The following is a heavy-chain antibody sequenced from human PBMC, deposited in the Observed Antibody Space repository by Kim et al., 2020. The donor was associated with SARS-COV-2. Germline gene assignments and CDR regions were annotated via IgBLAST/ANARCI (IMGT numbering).Heavy chain of an antibody. V-gene: IGHV3-30*18. Sequence: GGSLRLSCAASGFTFSSYGMHWVRQAPGKGLEWVAVISYDGSNKYYADSVKGRFTISRDNSKNTLYLQMNSLRAEDTAVYYCAKDRVLRFLEWLLDRDA. CDR1: GFTFSSYG. CDR2: ISYDGSNK. D-gene: IGHD3-3*01. J-gene: IGHJ3*01. CDR3: AKDRVLRFLEWLLDRDA.